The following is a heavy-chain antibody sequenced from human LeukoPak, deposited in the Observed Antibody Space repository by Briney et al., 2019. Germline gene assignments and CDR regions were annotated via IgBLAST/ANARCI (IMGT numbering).Heavy chain of an antibody. CDR3: ARVEEGSPYGMDV. CDR2: IYSGGST. Sequence: GGSLRLSCAASGFTFSSYAMSWVRQAPGKGLEWVSVIYSGGSTYYADSVKGRFTISRDNSKNTLYLQMNSLRAEDTAVYYCARVEEGSPYGMDVWGQGTTVTVSS. J-gene: IGHJ6*02. V-gene: IGHV3-66*01. CDR1: GFTFSSYA.